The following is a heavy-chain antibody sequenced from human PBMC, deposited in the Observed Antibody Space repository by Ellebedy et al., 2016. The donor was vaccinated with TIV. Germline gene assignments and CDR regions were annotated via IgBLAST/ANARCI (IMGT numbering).Heavy chain of an antibody. Sequence: AASVQVSCKASGGTFSSYAISWVRQAPGQGLEWMGRIIPILGIANYAQQFQGRVTITADKSTSTAYMELSSLRSEDTAVYYCAFSVRGLSGYYYGMDVWGQGTTVTVSS. CDR2: IIPILGIA. J-gene: IGHJ6*02. CDR1: GGTFSSYA. D-gene: IGHD3-16*02. V-gene: IGHV1-69*04. CDR3: AFSVRGLSGYYYGMDV.